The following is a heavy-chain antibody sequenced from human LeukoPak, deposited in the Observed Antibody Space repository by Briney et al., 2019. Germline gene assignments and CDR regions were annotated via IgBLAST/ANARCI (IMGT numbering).Heavy chain of an antibody. CDR1: GGSISSYY. CDR2: IYTSGST. V-gene: IGHV4-4*09. CDR3: ARHAGYYDSSGFYDY. D-gene: IGHD3-22*01. Sequence: SETLSLTCTVSGGSISSYYWSWIRQPPGEGLEWSGYIYTSGSTNYNPSLKSRVTISVDTSKNQFSLKLSSVTAADTAVYYCARHAGYYDSSGFYDYWGQGTLVTVSS. J-gene: IGHJ4*02.